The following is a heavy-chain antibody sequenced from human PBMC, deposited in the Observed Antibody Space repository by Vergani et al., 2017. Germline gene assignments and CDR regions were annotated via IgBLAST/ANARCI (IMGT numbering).Heavy chain of an antibody. Sequence: QVQLVQSGAEVKKPGASVNVSCTSSGYTFTSYDINWVRQATGQGLEWMGWMNPNSGNTGYAQKFQGRVTMTRNTSISTAYMELSSLRSEDTAVYYCARESYSSSWFRANWFDPWGQGTLVTVSS. CDR2: MNPNSGNT. V-gene: IGHV1-8*01. CDR1: GYTFTSYD. CDR3: ARESYSSSWFRANWFDP. D-gene: IGHD6-13*01. J-gene: IGHJ5*02.